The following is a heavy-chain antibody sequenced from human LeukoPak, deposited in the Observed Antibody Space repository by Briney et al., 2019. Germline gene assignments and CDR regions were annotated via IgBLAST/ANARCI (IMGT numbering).Heavy chain of an antibody. CDR2: IYYSGST. J-gene: IGHJ5*02. CDR1: GDLIRIYY. D-gene: IGHD3-9*01. CDR3: AKAGLRYFDWLLNNWFDP. V-gene: IGHV4-59*01. Sequence: SETLSLTCTVSGDLIRIYYWSWIRQPPGKGLEWIGYIYYSGSTNYNPSLKSRVTISVDTSKNQFSLKLSSVTAADTDVYYCAKAGLRYFDWLLNNWFDPWGQGTLVTVSS.